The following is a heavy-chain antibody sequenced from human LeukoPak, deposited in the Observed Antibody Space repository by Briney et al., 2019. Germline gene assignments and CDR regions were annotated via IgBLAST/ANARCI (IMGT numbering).Heavy chain of an antibody. V-gene: IGHV4-59*08. J-gene: IGHJ4*02. CDR2: LYYTENT. Sequence: SETLSLTCTVSGGSISSYYWSWIRQPPEKGLELIGYLYYTENTNYNPTLTSRVTVSVDTSMNQFSLKLSSVTAADTAVYSCARQVQGVIRPGYWGQGTLVTVSS. CDR3: ARQVQGVIRPGY. D-gene: IGHD1-1*01. CDR1: GGSISSYY.